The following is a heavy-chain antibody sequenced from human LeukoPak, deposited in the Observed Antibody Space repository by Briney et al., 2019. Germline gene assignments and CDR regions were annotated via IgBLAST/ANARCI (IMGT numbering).Heavy chain of an antibody. CDR1: GFTFSSYC. CDR3: ARDDSSGWWGADAFDI. D-gene: IGHD6-19*01. CDR2: INSDGSST. Sequence: GGSLRLSCAASGFTFSSYCMHWVRHAPGKGLVWVSRINSDGSSTSYADSVKGRFTIPRDNAKNTLYLQMNSLRAEDTAVYYCARDDSSGWWGADAFDIWGQGTMVTVSS. J-gene: IGHJ3*02. V-gene: IGHV3-74*01.